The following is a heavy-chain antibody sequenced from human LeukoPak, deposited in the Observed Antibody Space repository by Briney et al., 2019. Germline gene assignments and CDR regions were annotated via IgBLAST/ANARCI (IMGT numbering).Heavy chain of an antibody. J-gene: IGHJ3*02. V-gene: IGHV1-69*05. CDR1: GGTFSSYA. D-gene: IGHD4-17*01. CDR3: ARLATVTTLGAFDI. Sequence: SVKVSCKASGGTFSSYAISWVRQAPGQGLEWMGGIIPIFGTANYAQKFQGRVTITTDESTSTAYMELSSLRSEDTAVYYCARLATVTTLGAFDIWGQGTMVTVSS. CDR2: IIPIFGTA.